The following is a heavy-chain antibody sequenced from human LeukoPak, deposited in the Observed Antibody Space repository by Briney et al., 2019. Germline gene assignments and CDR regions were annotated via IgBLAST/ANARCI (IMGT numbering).Heavy chain of an antibody. CDR2: INSDGTST. V-gene: IGHV3-74*01. J-gene: IGHJ3*02. CDR3: ARVLDSRGFYYRNEPFDI. CDR1: GFTFSNYW. D-gene: IGHD3-22*01. Sequence: GGSLRLSCAASGFTFSNYWMHWVRQAPGKGLVWVARINSDGTSTTYADSVKGRFSVSRDNADNTLYLQMNSLRAEDTAVYYCARVLDSRGFYYRNEPFDIWGQGTMVTASS.